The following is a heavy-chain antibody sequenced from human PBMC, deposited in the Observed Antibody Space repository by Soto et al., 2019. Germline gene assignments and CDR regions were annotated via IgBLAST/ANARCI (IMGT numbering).Heavy chain of an antibody. D-gene: IGHD3-22*01. CDR2: ISYDGSNK. Sequence: PEVSVRLSCAASGFTFSSYAMHWVRQAPCKGLEWVAVISYDGSNKYYADSVKGRFTISRDNSKNTLYLQMNSLRAEDTAVYYCARDESDYYDSTGPIFDYWGQGTLVTVSS. V-gene: IGHV3-30-3*01. J-gene: IGHJ4*02. CDR3: ARDESDYYDSTGPIFDY. CDR1: GFTFSSYA.